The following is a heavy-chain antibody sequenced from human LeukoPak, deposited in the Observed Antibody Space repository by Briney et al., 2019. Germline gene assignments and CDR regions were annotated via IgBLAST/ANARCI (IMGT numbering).Heavy chain of an antibody. J-gene: IGHJ3*02. CDR3: ARGMVTSDAFDI. D-gene: IGHD2-21*02. CDR2: ISYSAIT. CDR1: GGSISSYY. V-gene: IGHV4-59*01. Sequence: PSETLSLTCTVSGGSISSYYWSWIRQPPGKGLEWIGYISYSAITNYNPALKSRVTISIDTSKNQFSLKLSSVTAADTAVYYCARGMVTSDAFDIWGQGTMVTVSS.